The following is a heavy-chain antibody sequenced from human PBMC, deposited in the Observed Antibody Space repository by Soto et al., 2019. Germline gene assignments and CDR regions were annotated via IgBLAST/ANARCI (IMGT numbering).Heavy chain of an antibody. CDR1: GFTFSSYG. V-gene: IGHV3-33*01. J-gene: IGHJ4*02. CDR3: ARDRGYGDYYFDY. Sequence: GGSLRLSCAASGFTFSSYGMHWVRQAPGKGLEWVAVIWYDGSNKYYADSVKGRFTISRDNSKNTLYLQMNSLRAEETAVYYCARDRGYGDYYFDYWGQGTLVTVSS. CDR2: IWYDGSNK. D-gene: IGHD4-17*01.